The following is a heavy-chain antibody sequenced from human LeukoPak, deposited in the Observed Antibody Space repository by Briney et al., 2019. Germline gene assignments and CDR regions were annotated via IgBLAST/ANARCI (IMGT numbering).Heavy chain of an antibody. V-gene: IGHV3-66*02. D-gene: IGHD3-10*01. CDR3: ARSLGRARFDY. CDR2: IYSGGST. CDR1: GFTVSSNY. Sequence: GGSLRLSCAASGFTVSSNYMSWVRQAPGKGLEWVSVIYSGGSTYYADSVKGRFTISRDNSKNTLYLQMNSLRPEDTAVYYCARSLGRARFDYWGQGTLVTVSS. J-gene: IGHJ4*02.